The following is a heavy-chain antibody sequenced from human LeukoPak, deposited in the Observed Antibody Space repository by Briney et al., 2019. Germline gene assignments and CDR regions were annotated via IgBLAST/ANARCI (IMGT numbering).Heavy chain of an antibody. J-gene: IGHJ4*02. CDR3: ASYSSSSYFDY. D-gene: IGHD6-6*01. CDR2: INHSGST. CDR1: GGSFSGYY. V-gene: IGHV4-34*01. Sequence: SETLSLTCAVYGGSFSGYYWSWIRQPPGKGLEWIGEINHSGSTNYSPSLKSRVTISVDTSKNQFSLKLSSVTAADTAVYYCASYSSSSYFDYWGQGTLVTVSS.